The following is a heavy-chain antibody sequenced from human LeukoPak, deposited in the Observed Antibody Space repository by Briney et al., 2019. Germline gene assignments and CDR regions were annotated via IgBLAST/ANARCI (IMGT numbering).Heavy chain of an antibody. D-gene: IGHD6-13*01. CDR1: GYTFTSYG. J-gene: IGHJ4*02. CDR2: ISAYNGNT. V-gene: IGHV1-18*01. CDR3: ARDSTLSSSWYGNDY. Sequence: ASVKVSCKASGYTFTSYGISWVRQAPGQGLEWMGWISAYNGNTNYAQKLQGRVTMTTDTSTSTAYMELRSLRSDDTAVYYCARDSTLSSSWYGNDYWGQGTLVTVSS.